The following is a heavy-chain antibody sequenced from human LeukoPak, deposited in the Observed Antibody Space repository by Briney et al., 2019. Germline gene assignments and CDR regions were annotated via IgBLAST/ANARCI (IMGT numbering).Heavy chain of an antibody. CDR3: AGRHCSGGGCYFAGADPFDY. CDR1: GFTVSSTY. D-gene: IGHD2-15*01. V-gene: IGHV3-53*01. Sequence: GGSLRLSCAASGFTVSSTYMSWVRQAPGKGLEWVSVIYSGGNIYYIESVKGRFTISGDTSKNTLYLQMNSLRAEDTAVYFCAGRHCSGGGCYFAGADPFDYWGQGTLVTVSS. CDR2: IYSGGNI. J-gene: IGHJ4*02.